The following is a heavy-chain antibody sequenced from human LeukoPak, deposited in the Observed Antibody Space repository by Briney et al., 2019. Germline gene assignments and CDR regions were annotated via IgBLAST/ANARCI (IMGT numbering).Heavy chain of an antibody. J-gene: IGHJ4*02. CDR2: ISVSGNMI. Sequence: GGSLRLSCVDSGFTFSNFEMNWVRQAPGKGREWVSYISVSGNMIYYAESVRGRFTISRDNAKNSLYLQMDSLRVDDTAVYYCAREDLNCGGDCFSYWGQGTLVTVSS. CDR1: GFTFSNFE. V-gene: IGHV3-48*03. D-gene: IGHD2-21*01. CDR3: AREDLNCGGDCFSY.